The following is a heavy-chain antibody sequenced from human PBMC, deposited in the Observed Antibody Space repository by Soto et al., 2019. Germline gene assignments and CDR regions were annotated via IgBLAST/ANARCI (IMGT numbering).Heavy chain of an antibody. D-gene: IGHD3-22*01. CDR2: INPSGGST. Sequence: GASVKVSCKASGYTFTSYYMHWVRQAPGQGLEWMGIINPSGGSTSYAQKYQGRVTMTRDTSTSTVYMELSSLRSEDTAVYYCARDRGAGEANYDSSGYYYYGMDVWGQGTTVTVSS. J-gene: IGHJ6*02. CDR3: ARDRGAGEANYDSSGYYYYGMDV. V-gene: IGHV1-46*01. CDR1: GYTFTSYY.